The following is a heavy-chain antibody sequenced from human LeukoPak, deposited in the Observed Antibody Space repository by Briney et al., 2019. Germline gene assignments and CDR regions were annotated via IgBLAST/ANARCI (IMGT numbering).Heavy chain of an antibody. CDR1: GFTFDDYA. CDR2: ISWNSGSI. D-gene: IGHD6-19*01. J-gene: IGHJ4*02. Sequence: PGGSLRLSCAASGFTFDDYAMHWVRQAPGKGLEWVSGISWNSGSIGYADSVKGRFTISRDNAKNSLYLQMNSLRGDDMALYYCAKGSSGWSYYFDYWVQGTRVTVSS. CDR3: AKGSSGWSYYFDY. V-gene: IGHV3-9*03.